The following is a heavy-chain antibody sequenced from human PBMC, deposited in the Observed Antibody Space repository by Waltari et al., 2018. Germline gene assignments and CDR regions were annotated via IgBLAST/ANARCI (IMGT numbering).Heavy chain of an antibody. Sequence: QVQLQESGPGLVKPSETLSLTCAVSGYSISSGYYWGWIRQPPGKGLEWIGSIYHSGGTIYNPSLKSGVTISVDTSKNQFSLKLSSVTAADTAVYYCARHGGDYYYYMDVWGKGTTVTVSS. CDR3: ARHGGDYYYYMDV. V-gene: IGHV4-38-2*01. CDR2: IYHSGGT. J-gene: IGHJ6*03. CDR1: GYSISSGYY. D-gene: IGHD4-17*01.